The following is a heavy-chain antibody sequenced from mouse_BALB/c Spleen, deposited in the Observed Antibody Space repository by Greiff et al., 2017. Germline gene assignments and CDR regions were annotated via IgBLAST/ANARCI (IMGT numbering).Heavy chain of an antibody. V-gene: IGHV5-6-3*01. CDR3: ARERSYDYDVNWFAY. Sequence: EVHLVESGGGLVQPGGSLKLSCAASGFTFSSYGMSWVRQTPDKRLELVATINSNGGSTYYPDSVKGRFTISRDNAKNTLYLQMSSLKSEDTAMYYCARERSYDYDVNWFAYWGQGTLVTVSA. CDR1: GFTFSSYG. D-gene: IGHD2-4*01. CDR2: INSNGGST. J-gene: IGHJ3*01.